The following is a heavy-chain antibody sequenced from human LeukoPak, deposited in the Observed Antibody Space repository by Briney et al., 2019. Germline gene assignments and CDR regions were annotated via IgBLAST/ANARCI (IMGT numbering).Heavy chain of an antibody. CDR3: ATGGSGGSSWYDYVWGSYRPPWKGRYFDY. CDR1: GFTFTSSA. V-gene: IGHV1-58*01. Sequence: GTSVKVSSKASGFTFTSSAVQWVRQARGQRREWIGWIVVGSDNTIYAQTLQGRVTMTEDTSTDTAYMELSSLRSEDTAVYYCATGGSGGSSWYDYVWGSYRPPWKGRYFDYWGQGTLVTVSS. J-gene: IGHJ4*02. D-gene: IGHD3-16*02. CDR2: IVVGSDNT.